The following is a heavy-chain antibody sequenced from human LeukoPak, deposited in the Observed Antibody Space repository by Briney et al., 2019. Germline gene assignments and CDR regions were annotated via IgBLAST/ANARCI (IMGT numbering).Heavy chain of an antibody. J-gene: IGHJ6*03. CDR2: IRNFGDII. D-gene: IGHD2-21*01. Sequence: GGSLRLSCAAYGFTFSNYEVRWVRQARGEGLEWISHIRNFGDIIHYADSVESRFTISTDNAQNSLYLQMDSLRAEDTAVYYCAKDPTAVIATVSMDVCGKGTPVTISS. CDR1: GFTFSNYE. CDR3: AKDPTAVIATVSMDV. V-gene: IGHV3-48*03.